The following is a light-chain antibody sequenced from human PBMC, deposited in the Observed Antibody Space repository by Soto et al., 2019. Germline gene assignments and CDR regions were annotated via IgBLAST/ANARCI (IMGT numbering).Light chain of an antibody. Sequence: DIQLTQSPSFLSASVGDRVTITCRASQGISSYLAWYQQKPGKAPKLLIYAASTLQSGVPSRFSGSGSEAEFTLTISSRQPEDFATYYCQQRNSYPPFTFGPGTKGDIK. CDR1: QGISSY. J-gene: IGKJ3*01. V-gene: IGKV1-9*01. CDR3: QQRNSYPPFT. CDR2: AAS.